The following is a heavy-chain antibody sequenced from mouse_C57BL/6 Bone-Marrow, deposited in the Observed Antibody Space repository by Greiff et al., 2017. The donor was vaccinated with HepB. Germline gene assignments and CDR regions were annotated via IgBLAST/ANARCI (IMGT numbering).Heavy chain of an antibody. CDR3: AEWLLTY. D-gene: IGHD2-3*01. CDR2: ISSGGSYT. CDR1: GFTFSSYG. J-gene: IGHJ3*01. Sequence: EVKVVESGGDLVKPGGSLKLSCAASGFTFSSYGMSWVRQTPDKRLEWVATISSGGSYTYYPDSVKGRFTISRDNAKNTLYLQMSSLKSEDTAMYYCAEWLLTYWGQGTLVTVSA. V-gene: IGHV5-6*01.